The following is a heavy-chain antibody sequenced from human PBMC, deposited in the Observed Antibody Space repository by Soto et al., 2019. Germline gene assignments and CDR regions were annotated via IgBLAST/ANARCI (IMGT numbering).Heavy chain of an antibody. Sequence: QVHLVESGGAVARPGRPLRLSWEAPGSILGSNNLHWVRQPPGKGLEWVAVIWFDGSNKDYADSVRGRFTISRDNSKNTVFLQMNSLRADDTATYYCTRVHYYDNSGLDYWGPGTLVTVSS. CDR3: TRVHYYDNSGLDY. V-gene: IGHV3-33*01. CDR2: IWFDGSNK. J-gene: IGHJ4*02. CDR1: GSILGSNN. D-gene: IGHD3-22*01.